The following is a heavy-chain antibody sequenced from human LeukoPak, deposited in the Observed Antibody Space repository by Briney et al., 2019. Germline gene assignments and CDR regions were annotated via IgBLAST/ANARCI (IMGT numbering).Heavy chain of an antibody. Sequence: GGSLRLSCAASGFTFSSYSMNWVRQAPGKGLEWVSSISSSSSYIYYADSVKGRFTISRDNAKNSLYLQMNSLRAEDTAVYYWARDVWNDVGGFDYWGQGTLVTVSS. CDR2: ISSSSSYI. V-gene: IGHV3-21*01. D-gene: IGHD1-1*01. J-gene: IGHJ4*02. CDR1: GFTFSSYS. CDR3: ARDVWNDVGGFDY.